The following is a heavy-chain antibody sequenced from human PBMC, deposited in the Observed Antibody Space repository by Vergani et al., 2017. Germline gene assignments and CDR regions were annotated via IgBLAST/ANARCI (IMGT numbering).Heavy chain of an antibody. CDR2: ISSNGGST. Sequence: EVQLVESGGGLVQPGGSLRLSCSASGFPFSSYAMHRVRQAPGKGLEYVSAISSNGGSTYYADSVKGRFTISRDNSKNTLYLQMSSLRAEDTAVYYCAKEDQDYYYGMDVWGQGATVTVSS. CDR3: AKEDQDYYYGMDV. CDR1: GFPFSSYA. V-gene: IGHV3-64D*06. J-gene: IGHJ6*02.